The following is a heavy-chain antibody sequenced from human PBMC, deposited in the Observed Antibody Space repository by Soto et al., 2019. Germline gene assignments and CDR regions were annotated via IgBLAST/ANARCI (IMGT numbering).Heavy chain of an antibody. CDR1: GFTVTNKY. CDR2: IYSGGAT. J-gene: IGHJ2*01. V-gene: IGHV3-53*01. Sequence: EVQLVESGGNLIQPGGSLRLSCAASGFTVTNKYMTWVRQAPGKGLEWVSLIYSGGATSYADSVKGRFTITRDNSKDILYLQVNSLRAEDTAVYHCARVDYGDYGWYFDLWGRGTLVTVSS. CDR3: ARVDYGDYGWYFDL. D-gene: IGHD4-17*01.